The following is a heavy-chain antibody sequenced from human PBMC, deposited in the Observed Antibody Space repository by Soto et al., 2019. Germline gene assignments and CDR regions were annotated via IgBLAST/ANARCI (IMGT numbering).Heavy chain of an antibody. J-gene: IGHJ6*02. D-gene: IGHD6-19*01. Sequence: GESLKISCKGSGYSFTIYWISWVRQMPGKGLEWMGRIDPSDSYTNYSPSFQGHVTISADKSISTAYLQWSSLKASDTAMYYCARPHQKGIAVAEPSYYYYGMDVWGQGTTVTVSS. CDR2: IDPSDSYT. CDR3: ARPHQKGIAVAEPSYYYYGMDV. V-gene: IGHV5-10-1*01. CDR1: GYSFTIYW.